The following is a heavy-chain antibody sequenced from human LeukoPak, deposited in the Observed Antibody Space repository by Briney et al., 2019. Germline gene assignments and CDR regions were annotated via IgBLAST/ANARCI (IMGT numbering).Heavy chain of an antibody. Sequence: PGGSLRLSCAASGFTFSSYSMNWVRQAPGKGLEWVSGINTDGSTTSYADSVKGRFTISRDHAKNTLYLQMTSLSAEDTALYCCAKEIGYDVDLEYWGQGALVTVAS. CDR1: GFTFSSYS. CDR2: INTDGSTT. CDR3: AKEIGYDVDLEY. V-gene: IGHV3-74*01. D-gene: IGHD5-12*01. J-gene: IGHJ4*02.